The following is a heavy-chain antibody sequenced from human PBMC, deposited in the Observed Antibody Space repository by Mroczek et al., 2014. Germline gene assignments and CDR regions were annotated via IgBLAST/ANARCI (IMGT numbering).Heavy chain of an antibody. V-gene: IGHV4-34*01. CDR2: INHSGST. CDR3: ARTRSKAYYDFWSGYYYY. D-gene: IGHD3-3*01. J-gene: IGHJ4*02. Sequence: QVQLQQWGAGLLKPSETLSLTCAVYGGSFSGYYWSWIRQPPGKGLEWIGEINHSGSTNYNPSLKSRVTISVDTSKNQFSLKLSSVTAADTAVYYCARTRSKAYYDFWSGYYYYWGQGTLVTVSS. CDR1: GGSFSGYY.